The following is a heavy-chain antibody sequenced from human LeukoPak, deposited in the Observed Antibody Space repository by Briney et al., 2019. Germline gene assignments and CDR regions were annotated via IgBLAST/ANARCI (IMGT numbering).Heavy chain of an antibody. CDR2: IYHSGST. CDR1: GYSISSGYY. Sequence: PSETLSLTCTVSGYSISSGYYWGWIRQPPVKGLEWIGSIYHSGSTYYNPSLKSRVTISLDTSKNQFSLKLSSVTGADTAVYYCARLRNGGSGSYFFDSWGQGTLVTVSS. V-gene: IGHV4-38-2*02. D-gene: IGHD3-10*01. J-gene: IGHJ4*02. CDR3: ARLRNGGSGSYFFDS.